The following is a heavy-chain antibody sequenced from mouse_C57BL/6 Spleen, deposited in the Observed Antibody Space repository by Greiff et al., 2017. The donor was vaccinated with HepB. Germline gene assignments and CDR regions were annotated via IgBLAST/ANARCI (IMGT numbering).Heavy chain of an antibody. J-gene: IGHJ2*01. CDR1: GFTFSNYW. CDR2: IRLKSDNYAT. D-gene: IGHD1-1*01. V-gene: IGHV6-3*01. Sequence: EVKLMESGGGLVQPGGSMKLSCVASGFTFSNYWMNWVRQSPEKGLEWVAQIRLKSDNYATHYAESVKGRFTISRDDSKSSVYLQMNNLRAEDTGIYYCTEYYGSSSDYWGQGTTLTVSS. CDR3: TEYYGSSSDY.